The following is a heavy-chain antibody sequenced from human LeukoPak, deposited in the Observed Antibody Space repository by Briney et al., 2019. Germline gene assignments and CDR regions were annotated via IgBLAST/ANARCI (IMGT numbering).Heavy chain of an antibody. CDR3: AKDGAYYYGSGSYGFDY. CDR1: GFTVSSNY. D-gene: IGHD3-10*01. CDR2: IYSGGST. Sequence: GGSLRLSCAASGFTVSSNYMSWVRQAPGKGLEWVSVIYSGGSTYYADSVKGRFTISRDNSKNTLYLQMNSLRAEDTAVYYCAKDGAYYYGSGSYGFDYWGQGTLVTVSS. J-gene: IGHJ4*02. V-gene: IGHV3-53*01.